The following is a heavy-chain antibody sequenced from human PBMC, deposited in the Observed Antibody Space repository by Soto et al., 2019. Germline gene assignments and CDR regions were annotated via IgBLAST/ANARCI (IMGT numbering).Heavy chain of an antibody. V-gene: IGHV1-46*03. CDR2: INPRGGST. Sequence: QVQLVQSGAEVKKPGASVKVSCKASGYTFTSYYMHWVRQAPGQGLEWMGIINPRGGSTSYAQKFQGRVTMTRDTSTSTVYMELSSLRSEDTAVYYCARDREGGYSYGSFQHWGQGTLVTVSS. CDR1: GYTFTSYY. CDR3: ARDREGGYSYGSFQH. D-gene: IGHD5-18*01. J-gene: IGHJ1*01.